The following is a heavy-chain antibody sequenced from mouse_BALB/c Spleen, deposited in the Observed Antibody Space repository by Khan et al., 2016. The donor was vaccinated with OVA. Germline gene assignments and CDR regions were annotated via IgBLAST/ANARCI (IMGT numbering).Heavy chain of an antibody. V-gene: IGHV2-3*01. CDR2: IWGDGST. D-gene: IGHD2-1*01. J-gene: IGHJ4*01. CDR3: AKWGNSYYAMDY. CDR1: GFSLTSYG. Sequence: QVRLQQSGPGLVAPSQSLSITCTVSGFSLTSYGVNWVRQPPGKGLEWLGVIWGDGSTNYHSALISRLSISKDNSKSQVFLQLNSLQTDDTATYYCAKWGNSYYAMDYWGQGTSVTVSS.